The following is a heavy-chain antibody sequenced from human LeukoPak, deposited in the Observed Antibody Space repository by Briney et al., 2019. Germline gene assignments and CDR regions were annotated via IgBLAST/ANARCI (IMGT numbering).Heavy chain of an antibody. J-gene: IGHJ4*02. CDR2: INGGGGNT. D-gene: IGHD2-15*01. CDR3: AKSVVVITFRFDD. Sequence: GGSLRLSCAASGFMFNSYVMSWVRQAPGKGLEWVSAINGGGGNTYYADSVKGGFTTSRDNSKNMVYLQMNSLRADDTAVYYCAKSVVVITFRFDDWGQGALVTVSS. V-gene: IGHV3-23*01. CDR1: GFMFNSYV.